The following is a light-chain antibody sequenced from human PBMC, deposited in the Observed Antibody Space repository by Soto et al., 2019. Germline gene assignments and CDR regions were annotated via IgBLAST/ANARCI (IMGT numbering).Light chain of an antibody. V-gene: IGLV2-14*03. CDR3: SSYKTSKTVV. CDR1: SSAVGGYNY. CDR2: DVD. J-gene: IGLJ2*01. Sequence: PGQTVTFSCIGNSSAVGGYNYVSWYQQRPGKAPQLSIYDVDNRPSGVSYRFSGSKSGSTASLTISGLQAEHEAGPSCSSYKTSKTVVFGGGTEVTV.